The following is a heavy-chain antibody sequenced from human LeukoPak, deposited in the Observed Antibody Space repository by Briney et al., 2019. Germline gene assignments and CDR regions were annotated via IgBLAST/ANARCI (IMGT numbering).Heavy chain of an antibody. Sequence: SVKVSCKASGYTFTSYGISWVRQAPGQGLEWMGWISAYNGNTNYAQKLQGRVTMTTDTSTSTAYMELRSLRSDDTAVYYCARMYYDILTGYSPGAFDIWGQGTMVTVSS. V-gene: IGHV1-18*01. J-gene: IGHJ3*02. CDR2: ISAYNGNT. D-gene: IGHD3-9*01. CDR3: ARMYYDILTGYSPGAFDI. CDR1: GYTFTSYG.